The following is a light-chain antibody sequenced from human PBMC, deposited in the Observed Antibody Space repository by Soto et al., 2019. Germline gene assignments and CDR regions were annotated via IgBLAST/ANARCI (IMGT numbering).Light chain of an antibody. CDR1: RSVSDTL. CDR2: GTS. V-gene: IGKV3-20*01. CDR3: QHYGDSSWT. J-gene: IGKJ1*01. Sequence: EIVLTQSPGTLSLSPGERATLSCRADRSVSDTLLTWFQQKPGQAPRLLIFGTSNRAPGIPDRFSGSGSGTAFTLTISRLEPDDFEVYYCQHYGDSSWTFGQGTKVEI.